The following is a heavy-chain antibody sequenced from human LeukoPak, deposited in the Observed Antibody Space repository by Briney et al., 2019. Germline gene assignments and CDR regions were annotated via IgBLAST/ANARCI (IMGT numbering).Heavy chain of an antibody. D-gene: IGHD3-16*01. Sequence: GGSLRLSCAASGFTFSDSWMSWVRQAPGKGLEWVANMNRDGSAKDYVDSVKGRFTISRDNARNSLYLQMSSLRAEDTAVYYCATYTHWVAGDVWGQGTTVTVSS. J-gene: IGHJ6*02. V-gene: IGHV3-7*01. CDR3: ATYTHWVAGDV. CDR2: MNRDGSAK. CDR1: GFTFSDSW.